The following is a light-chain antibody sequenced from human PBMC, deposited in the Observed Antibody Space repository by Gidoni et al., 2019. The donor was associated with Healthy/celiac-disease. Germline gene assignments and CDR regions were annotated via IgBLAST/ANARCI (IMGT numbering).Light chain of an antibody. CDR2: GAS. CDR3: QQYNNWPPYT. J-gene: IGKJ2*01. Sequence: DIVITQSPPTLSLSPVARATLSCRASQSGSSNLAWYQQKPGQAPRLLIYGASTRATGIPARFSGSGSGTEFTLTISSLQSEDFAVYYCQQYNNWPPYTFGQGTKLEIK. V-gene: IGKV3-15*01. CDR1: QSGSSN.